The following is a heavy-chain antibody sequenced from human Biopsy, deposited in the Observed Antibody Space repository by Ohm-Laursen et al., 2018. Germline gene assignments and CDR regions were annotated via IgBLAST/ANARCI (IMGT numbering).Heavy chain of an antibody. D-gene: IGHD3-16*01. CDR2: INPDNGGT. CDR1: GYTFTGYY. CDR3: VRSRAGGATWGMDV. J-gene: IGHJ6*02. Sequence: GSSVKVSCKVSGYTFTGYYLHWMRQAPGQGLEWMGWINPDNGGTIHAQKFQGRVTVTRDTSISTAYVEVTSLRSDDTAVYYCVRSRAGGATWGMDVWGQGTTVTVSS. V-gene: IGHV1-2*02.